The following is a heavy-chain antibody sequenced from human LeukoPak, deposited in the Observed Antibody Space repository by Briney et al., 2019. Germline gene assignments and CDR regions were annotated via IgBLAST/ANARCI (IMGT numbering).Heavy chain of an antibody. V-gene: IGHV3-33*06. D-gene: IGHD1-26*01. Sequence: PGGSLRLSCAASGFTFSSYGMHWARQAPGKGLEWVAVIWNDGSDKYYADSVKGRFTISRDNSKNTLYLQMNSLRAEDTAVYYCAKPTRGSGSFLIDFWGQGTLVNVSS. CDR1: GFTFSSYG. CDR3: AKPTRGSGSFLIDF. J-gene: IGHJ4*02. CDR2: IWNDGSDK.